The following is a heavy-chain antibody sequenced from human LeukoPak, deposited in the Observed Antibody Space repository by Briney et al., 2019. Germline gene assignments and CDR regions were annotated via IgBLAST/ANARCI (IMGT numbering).Heavy chain of an antibody. Sequence: GGSLRLSCAASGFSFSDYSMTWVRRAPGKGLEWVSSISSSSTYIHYADSVKGRFTISRDNGKNSLYLQMSSLRAEDTAVYYCGRGGLVASFDYWGQGTLVTVSS. CDR3: GRGGLVASFDY. J-gene: IGHJ4*02. D-gene: IGHD5-12*01. CDR1: GFSFSDYS. V-gene: IGHV3-21*01. CDR2: ISSSSTYI.